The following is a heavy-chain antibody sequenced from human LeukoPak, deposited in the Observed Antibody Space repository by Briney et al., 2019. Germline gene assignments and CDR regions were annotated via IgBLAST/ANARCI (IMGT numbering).Heavy chain of an antibody. D-gene: IGHD2-8*02. CDR2: FGTDGNT. CDR1: GFTFTSYS. Sequence: GGSLRLSCAASGFTFTSYSMNWVRQAPGKGLEWVSGFGTDGNTHYAESVRGRFDISRDTSKTTVYLQMNSLRAEDTALYYCARDLHYWVAMDVWAKGPRSPSP. J-gene: IGHJ6*02. V-gene: IGHV3-23*01. CDR3: ARDLHYWVAMDV.